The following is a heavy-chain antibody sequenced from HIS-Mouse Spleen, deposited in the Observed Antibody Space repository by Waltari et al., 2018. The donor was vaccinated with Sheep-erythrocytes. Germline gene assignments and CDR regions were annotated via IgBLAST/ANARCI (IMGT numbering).Heavy chain of an antibody. V-gene: IGHV3-48*01. J-gene: IGHJ6*02. CDR1: GFTFSSYS. CDR3: ARPYYYYGMDV. Sequence: GGGLVQPGGSLRLSCAASGFTFSSYSMNWVRQAPGKGLEWVSYISSSSSTIYYADSVKGRFTISRDNAKNSLYLQMNSLRAEDTAVYYCARPYYYYGMDVWGQGTTVTVSS. CDR2: ISSSSSTI.